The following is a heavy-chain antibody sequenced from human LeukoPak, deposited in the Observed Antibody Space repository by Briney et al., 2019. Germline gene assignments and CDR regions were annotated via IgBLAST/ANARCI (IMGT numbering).Heavy chain of an antibody. CDR3: ARRRGYGYQLLPRTYYFDY. V-gene: IGHV4-39*07. D-gene: IGHD2-2*01. CDR1: GGSISSTSYY. J-gene: IGHJ4*02. CDR2: IYYSGST. Sequence: SETLSLTCTVSGGSISSTSYYWGWIRQPPGKGLEWIGNIYYSGSTYYNPSLKSRVTISVDTSKNQFSLKLSSVTAADTAVYYCARRRGYGYQLLPRTYYFDYWGQGTLVTVSS.